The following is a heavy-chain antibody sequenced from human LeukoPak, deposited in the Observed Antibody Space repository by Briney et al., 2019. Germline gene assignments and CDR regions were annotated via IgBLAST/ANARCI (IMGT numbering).Heavy chain of an antibody. D-gene: IGHD3-9*01. CDR3: ARASYYDILTGPYGMDV. CDR1: GGTFSSYA. V-gene: IGHV1-69*04. J-gene: IGHJ6*02. Sequence: SVKVSRKASGGTFSSYAISWVRQAPGQGLEWMGRIIPILGIANYAQKFQGRVTITADKSTSTAYMELSSLRSEDTAVYYCARASYYDILTGPYGMDVWGQGTTVTVSS. CDR2: IIPILGIA.